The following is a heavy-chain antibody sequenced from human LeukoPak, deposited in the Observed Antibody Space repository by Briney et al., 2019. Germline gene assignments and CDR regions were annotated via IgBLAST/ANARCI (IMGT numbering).Heavy chain of an antibody. CDR2: INHSGST. D-gene: IGHD2-2*03. J-gene: IGHJ4*02. Sequence: PSETLSLTCAVYGGSFGGYYWSWIRQPPGKGLEWIGEINHSGSTNYNPSLKSRVTISVDTSKNQFSLKLSSVTAADTAVYYCARAVDIVVVPAANFDYWGQGTLVTVSS. CDR3: ARAVDIVVVPAANFDY. V-gene: IGHV4-34*01. CDR1: GGSFGGYY.